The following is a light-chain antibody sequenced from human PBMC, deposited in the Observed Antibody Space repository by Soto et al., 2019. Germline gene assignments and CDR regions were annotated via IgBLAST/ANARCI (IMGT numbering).Light chain of an antibody. CDR1: SSDVGGYNY. CDR2: DVN. V-gene: IGLV2-11*01. J-gene: IGLJ2*01. Sequence: QSALTQPRSVSGSPGQSVTISCTGTSSDVGGYNYVSWYQQHPGKAPKLIIYDVNKRPPRVPDRFSGSKSGNTASLTISGLQAEDEADYYCCSYAGNYVVVFGGGTKLTVL. CDR3: CSYAGNYVVV.